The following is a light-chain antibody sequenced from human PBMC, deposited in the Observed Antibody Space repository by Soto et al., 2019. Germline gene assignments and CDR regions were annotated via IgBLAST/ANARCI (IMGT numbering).Light chain of an antibody. CDR2: GAS. J-gene: IGKJ4*01. CDR1: QSVSSSY. V-gene: IGKV3-20*01. CDR3: QQYGSSPPGVT. Sequence: EIVLTQSPGTLSLSPGERAILSCRASQSVSSSYLAWYQQKPGQAPRLLIYGASSRATGIPDRFSGSGSGTDFTLTISRLEPEDFAVYYCQQYGSSPPGVTFGGGTKVDIK.